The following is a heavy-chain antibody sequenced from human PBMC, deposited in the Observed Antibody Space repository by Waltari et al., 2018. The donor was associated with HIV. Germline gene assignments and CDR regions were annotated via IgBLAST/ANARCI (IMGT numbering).Heavy chain of an antibody. V-gene: IGHV1-2*02. J-gene: IGHJ5*02. D-gene: IGHD6-19*01. Sequence: GYYMHWVRQAPGQGLEWMGWINPNSGGTNYAQKFQGRVTMTRDTSISTAYMELSRLRSDDTAVYYCARVRPIAVAGTNWFDPWGQGTLVTVSS. CDR3: ARVRPIAVAGTNWFDP. CDR2: INPNSGGT. CDR1: GYY.